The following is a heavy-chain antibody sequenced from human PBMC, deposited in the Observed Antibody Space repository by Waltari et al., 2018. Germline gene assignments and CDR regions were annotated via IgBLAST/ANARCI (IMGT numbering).Heavy chain of an antibody. CDR3: ATYIGASVGTAAFDV. CDR2: MSYTGAT. J-gene: IGHJ3*01. V-gene: IGHV4-39*01. CDR1: GVSITSNRHY. D-gene: IGHD5-12*01. Sequence: QLQLQESGPGLVKPSETLSLTCSVSGVSITSNRHYWGWIRQPPGQGLEWIGTMSYTGATYSSPSLDSQVTVSRDTSKNQLSLKLVSVTAADTAVYYCATYIGASVGTAAFDVWGQGTMVTVSS.